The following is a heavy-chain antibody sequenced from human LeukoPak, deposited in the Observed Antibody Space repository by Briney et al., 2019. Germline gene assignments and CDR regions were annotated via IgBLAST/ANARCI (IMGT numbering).Heavy chain of an antibody. CDR2: IYSGGST. D-gene: IGHD3-10*01. J-gene: IGHJ4*02. V-gene: IGHV3-53*01. CDR1: GFTVSSNY. Sequence: GVSLRLSCAASGFTVSSNYMSWVRQAPGKGLEWVSVIYSGGSTYYADSVKGRFTISRDNSKNTLYLQMNSLRAEDTAVYYCARAGIYYGSGSYYSYFDYWGQGTLVTVSS. CDR3: ARAGIYYGSGSYYSYFDY.